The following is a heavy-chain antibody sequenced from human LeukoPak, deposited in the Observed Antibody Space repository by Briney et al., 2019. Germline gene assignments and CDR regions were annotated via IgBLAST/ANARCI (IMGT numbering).Heavy chain of an antibody. J-gene: IGHJ3*02. CDR3: ARDRGSSSWSDAFDI. Sequence: PSETLSLTCTVSGGSISDYYWSWIRQPPGKGLEWIGYIYYSGSTYYNPSLKSRVTISVDKSKNQFSLKLSSVTAADTAVYYCARDRGSSSWSDAFDIWGQGTMVTVSS. CDR1: GGSISDYY. CDR2: IYYSGST. D-gene: IGHD6-13*01. V-gene: IGHV4-59*12.